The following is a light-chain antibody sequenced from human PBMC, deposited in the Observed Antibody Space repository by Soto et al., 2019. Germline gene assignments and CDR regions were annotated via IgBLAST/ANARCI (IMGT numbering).Light chain of an antibody. J-gene: IGKJ5*01. CDR2: DAS. CDR1: QSVSSY. V-gene: IGKV3-11*01. Sequence: EIVLTQSAATLSWARGERSALAGRASQSVSSYLAWYQQKPGQAPRLLIYDASNRATGIPARFSGSGSGTDFTLTISSLAPEDFAVYYCQQRSNWPPITFGQGTRLEIK. CDR3: QQRSNWPPIT.